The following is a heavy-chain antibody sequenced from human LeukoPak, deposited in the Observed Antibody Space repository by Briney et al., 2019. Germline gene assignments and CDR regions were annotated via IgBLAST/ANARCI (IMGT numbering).Heavy chain of an antibody. J-gene: IGHJ4*02. Sequence: GSVKVSCKTSGYTFTDYDITWVRQAPGQGLEWMGRVSPYNGNTYYSQRFQGRVTITKDTSTGTAYMDLRNLRDDDTAMYYCARNGRVRRVVKDLFEYWGQGTLVAVSS. CDR1: GYTFTDYD. CDR2: VSPYNGNT. D-gene: IGHD3-10*01. V-gene: IGHV1-18*01. CDR3: ARNGRVRRVVKDLFEY.